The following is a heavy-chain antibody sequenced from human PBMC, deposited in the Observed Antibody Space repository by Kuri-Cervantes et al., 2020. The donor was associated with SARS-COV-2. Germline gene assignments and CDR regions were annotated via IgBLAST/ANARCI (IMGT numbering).Heavy chain of an antibody. Sequence: GESLEISCAAAGFTVSSNYMSWVRQAPGKGLEWVSISYTGGTTHYADSVKGRFTISRDNSKNTLYLQMNSLRAEDTAVYYGAREGSNDHHDYYDYYMDVWGKGTTVTVSS. J-gene: IGHJ6*03. CDR2: SYTGGTT. CDR3: AREGSNDHHDYYDYYMDV. D-gene: IGHD1-14*01. V-gene: IGHV3-53*01. CDR1: GFTVSSNY.